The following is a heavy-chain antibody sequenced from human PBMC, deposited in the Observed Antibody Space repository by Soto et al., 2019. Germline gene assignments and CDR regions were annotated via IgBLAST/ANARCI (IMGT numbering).Heavy chain of an antibody. Sequence: GGSLRLSCAASGFTFSSYAMSWVRQAPGKGLEWVSAISGSGGSTYYADSVKGRFTISRDNSKNTLYLQMNSLRAEDTAVYYCAGTRAVAGTFDYWGQGTLVTVSS. V-gene: IGHV3-23*01. J-gene: IGHJ4*02. CDR2: ISGSGGST. D-gene: IGHD6-19*01. CDR3: AGTRAVAGTFDY. CDR1: GFTFSSYA.